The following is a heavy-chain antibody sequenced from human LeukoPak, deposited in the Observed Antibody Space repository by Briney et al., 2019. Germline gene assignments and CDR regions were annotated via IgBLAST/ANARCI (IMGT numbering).Heavy chain of an antibody. CDR2: ISGSGGGT. V-gene: IGHV3-23*01. CDR1: GFTFSSYA. CDR3: AKVGSRMVRGVINWFDP. D-gene: IGHD3-10*01. Sequence: GGSLRLSCAASGFTFSSYAMSWLRQAPGKGLEWVSAISGSGGGTYYADSVKGRFTIPRDNSKNTLYLQINSLRAEDTAVYYCAKVGSRMVRGVINWFDPWGQGTLVTVSS. J-gene: IGHJ5*02.